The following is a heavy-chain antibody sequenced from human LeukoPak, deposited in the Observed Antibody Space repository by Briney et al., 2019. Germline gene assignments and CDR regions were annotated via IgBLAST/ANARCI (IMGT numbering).Heavy chain of an antibody. Sequence: GGPLRLSCAASGFTFSSYSMNWVRQAPGKGLEWVSSISCSSSYIYYADSVKGRFTISRDNAKNSLYLQMNSLRAEDTAVYYCAITLEFGGGMDVWGKGTTVTVSS. CDR3: AITLEFGGGMDV. D-gene: IGHD3-10*01. V-gene: IGHV3-21*01. CDR2: ISCSSSYI. J-gene: IGHJ6*04. CDR1: GFTFSSYS.